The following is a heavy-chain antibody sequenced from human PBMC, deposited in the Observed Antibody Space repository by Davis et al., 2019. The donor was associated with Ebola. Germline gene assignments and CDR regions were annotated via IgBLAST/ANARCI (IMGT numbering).Heavy chain of an antibody. D-gene: IGHD3-10*01. CDR2: IKQDGTEK. Sequence: GGSLRLSCAASEFTFSSYWMSWVRQAPGKGLELVANIKQDGTEKYYVDSVKGRFTISRDNAKSSLYLQMNSLRAEDTAVYYCAREGLGSDRYFDYWGQGTLVTVSS. V-gene: IGHV3-7*01. J-gene: IGHJ4*02. CDR3: AREGLGSDRYFDY. CDR1: EFTFSSYW.